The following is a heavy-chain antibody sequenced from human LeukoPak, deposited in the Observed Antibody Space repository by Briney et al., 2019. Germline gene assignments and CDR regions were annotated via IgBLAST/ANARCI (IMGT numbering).Heavy chain of an antibody. CDR2: ISGSGGST. V-gene: IGHV3-23*01. CDR1: GFTFSSYA. J-gene: IGHJ4*02. Sequence: GGSLRLSCAASGFTFSSYAMSWVRQAPGKGLEWVSAISGSGGSTYYADSVKGRFTISRDNSKSTLFLQMNSLRVEGTAVYYCAKDRAAAGTADYFDYWGQGTLVTVSS. D-gene: IGHD6-13*01. CDR3: AKDRAAAGTADYFDY.